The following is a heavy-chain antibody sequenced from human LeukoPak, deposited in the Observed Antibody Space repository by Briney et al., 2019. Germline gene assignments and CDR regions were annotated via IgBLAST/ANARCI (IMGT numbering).Heavy chain of an antibody. J-gene: IGHJ4*02. CDR2: MDEDGDVK. Sequence: GGSLRLSCAASGFTFSNHWMAWVRQTPGRGPEWVGNMDEDGDVKSYADSAKGRFSVSRDNGRTSLYLQMHSLSDEDTAIYYCARHVPRGRSDFDCWGQGVLVTVS. CDR1: GFTFSNHW. V-gene: IGHV3-7*01. CDR3: ARHVPRGRSDFDC. D-gene: IGHD5-12*01.